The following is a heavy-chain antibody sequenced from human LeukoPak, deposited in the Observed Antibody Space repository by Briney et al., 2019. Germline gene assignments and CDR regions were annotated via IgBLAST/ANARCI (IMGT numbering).Heavy chain of an antibody. CDR1: GYTFTGYY. Sequence: ASVKVSCKASGYTFTGYYMHWVRQAPGQGLEWMGWINPNSGGTNYAQKFQGRVTMTRDTSISTAYMELSRLRSDGTAVYYCATSGIAAAGTPFDYWGQGTLVTVSS. D-gene: IGHD6-13*01. V-gene: IGHV1-2*02. CDR2: INPNSGGT. J-gene: IGHJ4*02. CDR3: ATSGIAAAGTPFDY.